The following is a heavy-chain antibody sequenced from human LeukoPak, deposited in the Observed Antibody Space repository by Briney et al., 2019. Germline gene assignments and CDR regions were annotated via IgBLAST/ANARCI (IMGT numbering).Heavy chain of an antibody. CDR1: GGSISSYY. CDR2: IYYSGST. CDR3: ANVHIAVAGTSEGY. Sequence: SETLSLTCTVSGGSISSYYWSWIRQPPGKGLEWIGYIYYSGSTNYNPSLKSRVTISVDTSKNQFSLKVSSVTAADTAVYYCANVHIAVAGTSEGYWGQGILVTVSS. D-gene: IGHD6-19*01. J-gene: IGHJ4*02. V-gene: IGHV4-59*01.